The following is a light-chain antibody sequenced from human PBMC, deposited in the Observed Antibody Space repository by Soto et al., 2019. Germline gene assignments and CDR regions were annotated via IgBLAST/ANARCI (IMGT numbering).Light chain of an antibody. V-gene: IGKV3D-15*01. CDR3: QQYDKWPLT. CDR1: QSISSK. J-gene: IGKJ4*01. Sequence: EIVMTQCPATLSVSPGERATLSWRASQSISSKLAWYHHKPGQAPRLLIYGASTRATGIPARFSGSGSGTEFTLTISSLQSEYFAVYYCQQYDKWPLTFGGGTKVDIK. CDR2: GAS.